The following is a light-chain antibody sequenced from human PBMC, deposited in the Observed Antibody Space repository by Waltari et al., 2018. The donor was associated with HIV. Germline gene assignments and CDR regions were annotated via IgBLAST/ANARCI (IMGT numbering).Light chain of an antibody. CDR2: QDR. V-gene: IGLV3-1*01. J-gene: IGLJ1*01. Sequence: SYELTQPPPVSVSPGQTASITCSGAKLGDKYAWWYQQKPGQSPVLVIYQDRKRPSGIPERFSGSNSGNAATLTISGTQAMDGADYYCQAWGSSTYYVFGTGTKVTVL. CDR1: KLGDKY. CDR3: QAWGSSTYYV.